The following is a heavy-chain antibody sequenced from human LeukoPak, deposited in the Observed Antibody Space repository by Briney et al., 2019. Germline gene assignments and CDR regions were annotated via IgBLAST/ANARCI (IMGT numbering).Heavy chain of an antibody. V-gene: IGHV3-23*01. D-gene: IGHD6-13*01. CDR3: AKVQQLVTDAFDI. J-gene: IGHJ3*02. CDR2: ISGSGGST. CDR1: GFTFSSYA. Sequence: GGSLRLSCAASGFTFSSYAMSWVRQAPGKGLEWGSAISGSGGSTYYADSVKGRFTISRDNSKNTLYLQMNSLRAEDTAVYYCAKVQQLVTDAFDIWGQGTMVTVSS.